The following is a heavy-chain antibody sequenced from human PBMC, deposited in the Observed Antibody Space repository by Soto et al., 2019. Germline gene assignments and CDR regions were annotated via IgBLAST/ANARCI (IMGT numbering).Heavy chain of an antibody. V-gene: IGHV1-46*01. CDR2: INTSDGST. Sequence: ASVKVSCKASGYAFTTYYVHWVRQAPGQGLEWMGIINTSDGSTNYAQKFQGRVTVTRDTSTSTVYMELSSLTSEDTAVYYCASRTGTTTYMIDYWGQGTLVTVSS. D-gene: IGHD1-1*01. J-gene: IGHJ4*02. CDR1: GYAFTTYY. CDR3: ASRTGTTTYMIDY.